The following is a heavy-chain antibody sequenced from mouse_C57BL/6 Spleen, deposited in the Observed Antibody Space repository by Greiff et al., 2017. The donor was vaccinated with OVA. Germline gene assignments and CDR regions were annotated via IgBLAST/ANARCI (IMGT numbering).Heavy chain of an antibody. Sequence: VQLQQPGAELVKPGASVKLSCKASGYTFTSYWMQWVKQRPGQGLEWIGEIDPSDSYTNYNQKFKGKATLTVDTSSSTAYMQLSSLTSEDSAVYCCAIWDVGYFDYWGQGTTLTVSS. CDR2: IDPSDSYT. V-gene: IGHV1-50*01. CDR3: AIWDVGYFDY. J-gene: IGHJ2*01. D-gene: IGHD4-1*01. CDR1: GYTFTSYW.